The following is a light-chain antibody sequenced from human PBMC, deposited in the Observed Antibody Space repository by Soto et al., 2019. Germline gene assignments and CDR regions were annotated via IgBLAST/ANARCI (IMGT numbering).Light chain of an antibody. CDR3: QQYGNSPRT. V-gene: IGKV3-20*01. CDR1: QSVSSSY. Sequence: EIVLTQSPGTLSLSPGERATLSCRASQSVSSSYLAWYQRKPGQAPRLLLYGASSSATVIPDRFSGSGSGSDFTLTISRLEPEDFAVYDCQQYGNSPRTSGQGTKV. CDR2: GAS. J-gene: IGKJ1*01.